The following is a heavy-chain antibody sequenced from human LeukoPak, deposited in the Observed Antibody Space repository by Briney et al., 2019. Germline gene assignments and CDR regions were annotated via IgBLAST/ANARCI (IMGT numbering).Heavy chain of an antibody. J-gene: IGHJ3*02. CDR3: ARDKFPLVGARGDDAFDI. V-gene: IGHV4-34*01. CDR2: INHSGST. Sequence: SETLSLTCAVYGGSFSGYYWSWIRQPPGKGLEWIGEINHSGSTNYNPSLKSRVTISVDKSKNQFSLKLSSVTAADTAVYYCARDKFPLVGARGDDAFDIRGQGTMVTVSS. D-gene: IGHD1-26*01. CDR1: GGSFSGYY.